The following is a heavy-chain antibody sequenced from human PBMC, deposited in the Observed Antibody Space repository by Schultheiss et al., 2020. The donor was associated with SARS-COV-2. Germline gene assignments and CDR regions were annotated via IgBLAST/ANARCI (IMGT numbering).Heavy chain of an antibody. V-gene: IGHV4-61*08. CDR1: GGSISSGGYS. CDR3: ATGSGGI. J-gene: IGHJ6*02. D-gene: IGHD3-10*01. Sequence: SETLSLTCAVSGGSISSGGYSWSWIRQPPGKGLEWIGRFHTSGTTNYNPFLESRVTMSGDTSKNQFSLKLSSVTAADTAVYYCATGSGGIWGQGTTVTVSS. CDR2: FHTSGTT.